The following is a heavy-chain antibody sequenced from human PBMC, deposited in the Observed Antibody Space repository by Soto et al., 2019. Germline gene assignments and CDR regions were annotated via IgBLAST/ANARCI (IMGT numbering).Heavy chain of an antibody. CDR1: GGSISSYY. CDR2: IYYSGST. J-gene: IGHJ4*02. V-gene: IGHV4-59*01. CDR3: ASGHPYYYDSSGYYPLYY. D-gene: IGHD3-22*01. Sequence: ERLCRTGPVSGGSISSYYWSWIRQPPGKGLEWIGYIYYSGSTNYNPSLKSRVTISVDTSKNQFSLKLSSVTDADTAVYYSASGHPYYYDSSGYYPLYYWGQGTLVTVYS.